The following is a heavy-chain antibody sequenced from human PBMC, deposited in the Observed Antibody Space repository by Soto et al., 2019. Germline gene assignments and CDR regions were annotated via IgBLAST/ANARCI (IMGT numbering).Heavy chain of an antibody. Sequence: SGPTLVKPTQTLTLTCTFSGFSLSTSGVGVGWIRQPPGKALEWLALIYWDDDKRYSPSLKSRLTITKDTSKNQVVLTMTNMDPVDTATYYCAHSRGSSWYDSPLNWFDPWGQGTLVTVSS. CDR1: GFSLSTSGVG. V-gene: IGHV2-5*02. CDR3: AHSRGSSWYDSPLNWFDP. J-gene: IGHJ5*02. CDR2: IYWDDDK. D-gene: IGHD6-13*01.